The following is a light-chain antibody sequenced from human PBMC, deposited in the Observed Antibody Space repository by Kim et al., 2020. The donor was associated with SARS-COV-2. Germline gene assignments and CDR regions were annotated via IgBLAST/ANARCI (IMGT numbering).Light chain of an antibody. CDR3: CSYAISSTWV. CDR2: DVN. V-gene: IGLV2-14*03. Sequence: QSALTQPASVSGSPGQSITISCTGTSSDVGAYNYVSWYQKHPGKAPKVMIYDVNNRPSGVSNRFSGSKSGNTASLTISGLQVEDEADYYCCSYAISSTWVFGGGTQLTVL. CDR1: SSDVGAYNY. J-gene: IGLJ3*02.